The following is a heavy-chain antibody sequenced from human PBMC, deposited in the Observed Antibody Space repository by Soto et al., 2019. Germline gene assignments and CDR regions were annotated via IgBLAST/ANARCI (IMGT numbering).Heavy chain of an antibody. CDR1: GGSISSYY. CDR3: AREGVSSSWYNYYGMDV. V-gene: IGHV4-59*01. Sequence: SATLSLTCTVSGGSISSYYWSWIRQPPGKGLEWIGYIYYSGSTNYNPSLKSRVTISVDTSKNQFSLKLSSVTAADTAVYYCAREGVSSSWYNYYGMDVWGQGTTVTVSS. CDR2: IYYSGST. D-gene: IGHD6-13*01. J-gene: IGHJ6*02.